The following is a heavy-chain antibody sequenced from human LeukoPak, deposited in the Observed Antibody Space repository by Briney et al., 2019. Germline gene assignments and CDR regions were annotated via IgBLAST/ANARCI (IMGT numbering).Heavy chain of an antibody. CDR3: AKVSKRSAYYYYGMDV. V-gene: IGHV3-23*01. J-gene: IGHJ6*02. CDR1: GFTFGSYA. CDR2: ITGSGEST. Sequence: GGSLRLSCAASGFTFGSYAMSWVRQAPGKGLEWVSAITGSGESTKYADSVKGRFTISRDNSKNTLYLQMNSLRAEDTAVYYCAKVSKRSAYYYYGMDVWGQGTTVTVSS. D-gene: IGHD3-3*01.